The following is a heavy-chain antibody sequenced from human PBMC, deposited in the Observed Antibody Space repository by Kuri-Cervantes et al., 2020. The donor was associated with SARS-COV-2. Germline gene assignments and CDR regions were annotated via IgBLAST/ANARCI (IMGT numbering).Heavy chain of an antibody. D-gene: IGHD2-2*01. CDR3: ARDLGYCSSTSCRYGMDV. Sequence: GESLKISCAASGFNFSRTDMHWVRQAPGRGLEWVAVISHDGKNKRCIASGKGRFTISRDNSKNTLYLQMNSLRAEDTAVYYCARDLGYCSSTSCRYGMDVWGQGTTVTVSS. CDR2: ISHDGKNK. J-gene: IGHJ6*02. V-gene: IGHV3-30*03. CDR1: GFNFSRTD.